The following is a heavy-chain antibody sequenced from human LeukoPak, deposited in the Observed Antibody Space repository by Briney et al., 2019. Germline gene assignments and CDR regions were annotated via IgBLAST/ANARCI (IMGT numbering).Heavy chain of an antibody. CDR3: ARGTARVTSPDFDY. J-gene: IGHJ4*02. V-gene: IGHV4-59*01. Sequence: PSEALSLTCTVSGGSISTYSWTWIRQPPGKGLEWIGNIYYSGSTNYNPSLKSRVTISIDTSKNQFSLKVSSVTAADTAVYYCARGTARVTSPDFDYWGQGTLVTVSS. D-gene: IGHD4-23*01. CDR1: GGSISTYS. CDR2: IYYSGST.